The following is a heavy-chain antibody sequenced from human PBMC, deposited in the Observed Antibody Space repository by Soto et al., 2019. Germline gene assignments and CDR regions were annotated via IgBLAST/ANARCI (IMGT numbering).Heavy chain of an antibody. CDR1: GFTFSTFS. V-gene: IGHV3-48*02. CDR3: ARDLGWASDR. Sequence: EVQLVESGGGSVQPGGSLRLSCAASGFTFSTFSMNWVRQAPGRGLEWISYISGGGRPISYADSVKGRFTISRDNAKNSLYLQMDSLTDEDTAVYYCARDLGWASDRWGQGTLVTVSS. J-gene: IGHJ4*02. D-gene: IGHD6-19*01. CDR2: ISGGGRPI.